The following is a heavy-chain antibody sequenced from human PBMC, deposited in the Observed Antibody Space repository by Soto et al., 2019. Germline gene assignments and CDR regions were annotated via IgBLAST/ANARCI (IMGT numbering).Heavy chain of an antibody. Sequence: LRLSCAASGFIFSSYGMNWVRQAPGKGLEWVAVISFDGSFKYYADSVKGRFTISRDNSKNTLYLQINSLRTEDTAVYYCATIAAPPAFNIWGQGTMVTVSS. CDR3: ATIAAPPAFNI. CDR2: ISFDGSFK. V-gene: IGHV3-30*03. J-gene: IGHJ3*02. CDR1: GFIFSSYG. D-gene: IGHD6-13*01.